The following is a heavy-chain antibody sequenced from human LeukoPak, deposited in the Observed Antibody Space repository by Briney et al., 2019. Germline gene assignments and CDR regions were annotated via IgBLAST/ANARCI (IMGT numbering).Heavy chain of an antibody. D-gene: IGHD3-9*01. J-gene: IGHJ4*02. CDR2: IYDSGST. CDR1: GGSVSSGSYY. CDR3: ARGIGNFDWLLPYYFDY. Sequence: NPSETLSLTCTVSGGSVSSGSYYWSWIRQPPGKGLEWIGYIYDSGSTNYNPSLKSRVTISVDTSKNQFSLKLSSVTAADTAVYYCARGIGNFDWLLPYYFDYWGQGTLVTVSS. V-gene: IGHV4-61*01.